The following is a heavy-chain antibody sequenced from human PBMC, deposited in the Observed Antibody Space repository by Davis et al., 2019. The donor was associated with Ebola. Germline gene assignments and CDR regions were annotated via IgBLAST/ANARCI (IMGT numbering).Heavy chain of an antibody. CDR3: AIYSNSLDYYYYMDV. J-gene: IGHJ6*03. D-gene: IGHD4-11*01. CDR2: IYSGGST. V-gene: IGHV3-53*01. CDR1: GFTVSSNY. Sequence: PGGSLRLSCAASGFTVSSNYMSWVRQAPGKGLEWVSVIYSGGSTYYADSVKGRFTISRDNSKNTLYLQMNSLRAEDTAVYYCAIYSNSLDYYYYMDVWGKGTTVTVSS.